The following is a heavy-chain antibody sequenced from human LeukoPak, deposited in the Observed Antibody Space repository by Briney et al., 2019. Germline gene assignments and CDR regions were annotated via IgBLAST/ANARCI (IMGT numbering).Heavy chain of an antibody. CDR3: ASLVCSGGSCYQFDY. D-gene: IGHD2-15*01. Sequence: SQTLSLTCTVSGGSISSGDYYWSWIRQPPGKGLEWIGYIYYSGSTYYNPSLKSRVTISVDTSKNQFSLKLSSVTAADTAVYYCASLVCSGGSCYQFDYWGQGTLVTVSS. J-gene: IGHJ4*02. V-gene: IGHV4-30-4*01. CDR2: IYYSGST. CDR1: GGSISSGDYY.